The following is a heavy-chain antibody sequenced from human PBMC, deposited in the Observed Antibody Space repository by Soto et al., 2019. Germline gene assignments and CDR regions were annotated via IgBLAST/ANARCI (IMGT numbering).Heavy chain of an antibody. J-gene: IGHJ4*02. CDR1: GYQFTGSY. Sequence: QVRLVQSGADVQRPGASMNISCQSSGYQFTGSYLHWVRRAPGHGLQWMGMINPDTGSTTYAENFQEGVTMTTDKSAGTVFLGLGRLTSDDTATYYCARQYCSGTSCYWYFDFWGQGTFVSVSS. D-gene: IGHD2-2*01. CDR3: ARQYCSGTSCYWYFDF. CDR2: INPDTGST. V-gene: IGHV1-2*02.